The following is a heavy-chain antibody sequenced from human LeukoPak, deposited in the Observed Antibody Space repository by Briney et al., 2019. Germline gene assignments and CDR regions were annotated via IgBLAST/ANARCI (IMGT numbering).Heavy chain of an antibody. V-gene: IGHV3-23*01. Sequence: GGSLRLSCAASGFTFSSDAISWVRQAPGKGLEWVSAITGSGTGTYYADSVKGRFTISRDDSKNTLYLQMNSLRAEDTAVYYCASMGKGTLDYWGQGTLVTVSS. CDR3: ASMGKGTLDY. CDR1: GFTFSSDA. D-gene: IGHD1-1*01. J-gene: IGHJ4*02. CDR2: ITGSGTGT.